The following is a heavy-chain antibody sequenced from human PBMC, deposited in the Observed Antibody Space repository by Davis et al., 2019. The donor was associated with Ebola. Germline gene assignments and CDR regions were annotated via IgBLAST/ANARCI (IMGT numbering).Heavy chain of an antibody. V-gene: IGHV4-59*01. Sequence: SETLSLTCTVSGGSISSYYWSWIRQPPGKGLEWIGYIYYSGSTNYNPSLKSRVTISIDTSERQLSLKLSSVTAADTAVYYCAREDASSTSADYWGQGILVTVSS. CDR2: IYYSGST. J-gene: IGHJ4*02. CDR3: AREDASSTSADY. D-gene: IGHD2-15*01. CDR1: GGSISSYY.